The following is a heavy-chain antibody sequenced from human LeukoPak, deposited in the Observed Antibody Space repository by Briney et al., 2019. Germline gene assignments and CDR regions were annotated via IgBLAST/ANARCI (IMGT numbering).Heavy chain of an antibody. J-gene: IGHJ3*02. Sequence: GESLRLSCAASGFTFTRYSMNWVRQAPGKGLEWVGRIKSKTDGGTTDYAAPVKGRFTISRDDSKNTLYLQMNSLKTEDTAVYYCTTDTYDSSGYYSDGNAFDIWGQGTMVTVSS. CDR1: GFTFTRYS. CDR3: TTDTYDSSGYYSDGNAFDI. V-gene: IGHV3-15*01. CDR2: IKSKTDGGTT. D-gene: IGHD3-22*01.